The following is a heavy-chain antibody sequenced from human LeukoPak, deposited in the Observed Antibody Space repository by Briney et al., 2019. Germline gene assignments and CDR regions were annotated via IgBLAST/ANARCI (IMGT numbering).Heavy chain of an antibody. CDR1: GFTFRTYA. V-gene: IGHV3-33*08. D-gene: IGHD5-18*01. J-gene: IGHJ5*02. CDR3: AREVLVYTAMVGFDP. Sequence: PGRSLRLSCAASGFTFRTYAMHWVRQAPGKGLEWVAVIWYDGSNKYYADSVKGRFTISRDNSKNTLYLQMNSLRGEDTAVYYCAREVLVYTAMVGFDPWGQGTLVTVSS. CDR2: IWYDGSNK.